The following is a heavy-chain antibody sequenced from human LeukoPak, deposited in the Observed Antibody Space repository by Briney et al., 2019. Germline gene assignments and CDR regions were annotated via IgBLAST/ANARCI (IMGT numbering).Heavy chain of an antibody. CDR1: GGSISSGGYY. CDR2: IYYSGST. V-gene: IGHV4-31*03. Sequence: SQTLSLTCTVSGGSISSGGYYWSWNRQHPGKGLEWIGYIYYSGSTYYNPSLKSRVTISVDTSKNQFSLKLSSVTAADTAVYYCARVGCSSTSCYVYYYYYMDVWGKGTTVTVSS. J-gene: IGHJ6*03. CDR3: ARVGCSSTSCYVYYYYYMDV. D-gene: IGHD2-2*01.